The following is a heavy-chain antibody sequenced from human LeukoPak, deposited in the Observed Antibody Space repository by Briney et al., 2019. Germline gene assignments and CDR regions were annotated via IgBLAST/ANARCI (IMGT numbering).Heavy chain of an antibody. CDR1: GGSISGYY. CDR2: CHSSGST. Sequence: SETLSLTCTVSGGSISGYYWSWSRQPAGKGLEWIGRCHSSGSTNYNPSLKSRVTMSVDTSKNQFSLKLSSVTAADTAVYYCARDQYYYDSSGYSPRGYFQHWGQGTLVTVSS. CDR3: ARDQYYYDSSGYSPRGYFQH. D-gene: IGHD3-22*01. J-gene: IGHJ1*01. V-gene: IGHV4-4*07.